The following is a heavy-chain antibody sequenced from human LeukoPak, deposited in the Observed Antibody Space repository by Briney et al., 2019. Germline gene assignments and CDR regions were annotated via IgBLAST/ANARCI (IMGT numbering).Heavy chain of an antibody. D-gene: IGHD4-11*01. J-gene: IGHJ4*02. V-gene: IGHV1-2*02. CDR2: INPNSGGT. CDR3: ARARAILYSHYGAHYFDY. CDR1: GYTFTGYY. Sequence: ASVKVSCKASGYTFTGYYMHWVRQAPGQVLEWMGWINPNSGGTNYAQKFQGRVTMTRDTSISTAYMELSRLRSDDTAVYYCARARAILYSHYGAHYFDYWGQGTLVTVSS.